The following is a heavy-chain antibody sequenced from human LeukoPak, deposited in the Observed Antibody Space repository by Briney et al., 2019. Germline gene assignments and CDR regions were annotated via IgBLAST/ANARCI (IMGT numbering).Heavy chain of an antibody. V-gene: IGHV4-61*02. CDR2: IYTSGST. CDR1: GGSISSGSYY. D-gene: IGHD3-3*01. J-gene: IGHJ4*02. CDR3: ARDRGYDFWSGYE. Sequence: SETLSLTCTVSGGSISSGSYYWSWIRQPAGKGLEWIGRIYTSGSTNYNPSLKSRVTISVDTSKNQFSLKLSSVTAADTAVYYCARDRGYDFWSGYEWGQGTLVTVSS.